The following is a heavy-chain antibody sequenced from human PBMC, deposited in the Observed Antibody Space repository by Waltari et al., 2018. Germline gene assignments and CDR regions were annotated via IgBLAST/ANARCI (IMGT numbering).Heavy chain of an antibody. D-gene: IGHD6-6*01. V-gene: IGHV3-53*01. J-gene: IGHJ6*02. CDR2: IYSGGST. Sequence: EVQLVESGGGLIQPGGSLRLSCAASGFTVSSNYMSWVRQAPGKGLEWVSVIYSGGSTYYADSVKGRFTISRDNSKNTLYLQMNSLRAEDTAVYYCARDFRQLVRGYYYYGMDVWGQGTTVTVSS. CDR3: ARDFRQLVRGYYYYGMDV. CDR1: GFTVSSNY.